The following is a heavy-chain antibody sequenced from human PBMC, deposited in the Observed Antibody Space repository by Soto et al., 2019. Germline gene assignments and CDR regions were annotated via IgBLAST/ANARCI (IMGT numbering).Heavy chain of an antibody. CDR3: ARAPPFYGSGSYLYYYYYYGMDV. D-gene: IGHD3-10*01. CDR1: GYAFTSYD. J-gene: IGHJ6*02. V-gene: IGHV1-8*01. Sequence: GASVKVSGKASGYAFTSYDINWVRQATLQGLEWMGWMNPNSGNTGYAQKFQGRVTMTRNTSISTAYMELSSLRSEDTAVYYCARAPPFYGSGSYLYYYYYYGMDVWGQGTTVTVSS. CDR2: MNPNSGNT.